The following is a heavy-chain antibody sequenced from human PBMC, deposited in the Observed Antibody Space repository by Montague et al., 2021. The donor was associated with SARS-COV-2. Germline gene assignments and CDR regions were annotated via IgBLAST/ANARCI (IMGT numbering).Heavy chain of an antibody. CDR1: GTSITSYY. J-gene: IGHJ6*02. V-gene: IGHV4-59*01. CDR3: ARGCLSYFGAESHCYGMDV. CDR2: ISDSGGT. D-gene: IGHD4/OR15-4a*01. Sequence: SETLSLTCSVSGTSITSYYWNWIRQPPGKGLEWIGYISDSGGTNYSPSXXSRVTMSVDTSKNQMSLKLTSVTAADTAVYYCARGCLSYFGAESHCYGMDVWGQGTTVTVSS.